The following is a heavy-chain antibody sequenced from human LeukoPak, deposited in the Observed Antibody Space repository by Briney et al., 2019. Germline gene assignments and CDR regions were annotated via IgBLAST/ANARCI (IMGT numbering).Heavy chain of an antibody. J-gene: IGHJ4*02. V-gene: IGHV3-23*01. Sequence: HPGGSLRLSCEASGFTFSSYAMSWVRQAPGKGLEWVSGISTNGGSTSYADSVKGRLTISRDNPRNMLYMEMNSLRAEDTAVYYCAKAYAGSVDYWGQGTLVTVSS. CDR2: ISTNGGST. CDR3: AKAYAGSVDY. D-gene: IGHD3-16*01. CDR1: GFTFSSYA.